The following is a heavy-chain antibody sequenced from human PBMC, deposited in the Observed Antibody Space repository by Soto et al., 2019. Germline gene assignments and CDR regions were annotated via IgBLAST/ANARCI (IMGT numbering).Heavy chain of an antibody. D-gene: IGHD3-22*01. CDR1: GASVSSGVYS. Sequence: PSETLSLTCAVSGASVSSGVYSWSWIRQPPGKGLEWIGYIYHSGSTYYNPSLKSRVTISVDRSKNQFSLKLSSVTAADTAVYYCARGDYFDSSGYYVGGMDVWAQGTTVTVSS. V-gene: IGHV4-30-2*01. CDR2: IYHSGST. J-gene: IGHJ6*02. CDR3: ARGDYFDSSGYYVGGMDV.